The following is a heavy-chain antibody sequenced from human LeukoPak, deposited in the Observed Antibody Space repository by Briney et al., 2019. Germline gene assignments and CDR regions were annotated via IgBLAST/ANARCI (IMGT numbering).Heavy chain of an antibody. CDR3: ARGQLRGWFDP. CDR2: INHSGST. J-gene: IGHJ5*02. V-gene: IGHV4-34*01. Sequence: SETLSLTCAVYGGSFSGYYWSWIRQPPGKGLEWIEEINHSGSTNYNPSLKSRVTISVDTSKNQFSLKLSSVTAADTAVYYCARGQLRGWFDPWGQGTLVTVSS. D-gene: IGHD1-7*01. CDR1: GGSFSGYY.